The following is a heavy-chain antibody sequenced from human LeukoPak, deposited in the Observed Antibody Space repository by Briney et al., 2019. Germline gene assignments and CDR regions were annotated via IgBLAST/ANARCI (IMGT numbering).Heavy chain of an antibody. Sequence: TSETLSLTCAVSGGSISSSNWWSWVRQPPGKGLEWIGEIYHSGSTNYNPSLKSRVTISVDKSKNQFSLKLSSVTAADTAVYYCARDRVEMATINGAFDIWGQGTMVTVSS. J-gene: IGHJ3*02. V-gene: IGHV4-4*02. CDR1: GGSISSSNW. CDR2: IYHSGST. CDR3: ARDRVEMATINGAFDI. D-gene: IGHD5-24*01.